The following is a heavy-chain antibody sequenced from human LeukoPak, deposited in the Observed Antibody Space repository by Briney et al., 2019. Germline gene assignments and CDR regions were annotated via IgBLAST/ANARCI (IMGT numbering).Heavy chain of an antibody. J-gene: IGHJ4*02. CDR3: SAIPYDHLWRNFRDY. Sequence: PGGSLRLSCAASGFTFDYFAMNWVRQAPGKGLEWVGRIKSKIDGGATDYAAPVKGRFSISRDDSKDTLYLQLTSLKTEDTGVYYCSAIPYDHLWRNFRDYWGQGTLLTVSS. CDR2: IKSKIDGGAT. D-gene: IGHD3-16*01. CDR1: GFTFDYFA. V-gene: IGHV3-15*07.